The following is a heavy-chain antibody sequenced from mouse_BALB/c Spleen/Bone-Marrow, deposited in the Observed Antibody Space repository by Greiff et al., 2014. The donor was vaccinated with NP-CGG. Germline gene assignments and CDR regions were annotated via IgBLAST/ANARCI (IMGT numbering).Heavy chain of an antibody. J-gene: IGHJ4*01. D-gene: IGHD2-5*01. CDR3: ARGYSNNYAMDY. CDR1: GYTFTDYA. Sequence: LQESGAELVRPGVSVKISCKGSGYTFTDYAMHWVKQSHAESLEWIGVINTYFGDISYNQKFKGKATIAVVKTSRTVYMELARLTAEDSAIYYCARGYSNNYAMDYWGQGTSVTVSS. V-gene: IGHV1S137*01. CDR2: INTYFGDI.